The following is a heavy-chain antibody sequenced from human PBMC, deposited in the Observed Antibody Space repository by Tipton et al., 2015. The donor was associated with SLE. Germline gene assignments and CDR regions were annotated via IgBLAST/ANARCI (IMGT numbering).Heavy chain of an antibody. Sequence: LRLSCTVSGGSVTSGISYWSWIRQPAGKGLEWIGQIYPSGSTDYNPSLRGRVTMSLDTSKNHFSLNLRSVTAADTALYFCVRDSVGITRGDAFDIWGQGTMVTVSS. CDR1: GGSVTSGISY. CDR2: IYPSGST. J-gene: IGHJ3*02. D-gene: IGHD1-26*01. V-gene: IGHV4-61*09. CDR3: VRDSVGITRGDAFDI.